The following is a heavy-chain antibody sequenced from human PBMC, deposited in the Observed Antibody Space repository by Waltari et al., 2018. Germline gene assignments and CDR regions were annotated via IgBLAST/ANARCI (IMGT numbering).Heavy chain of an antibody. V-gene: IGHV4-31*03. CDR2: IYHSGIT. Sequence: QVQLQESGPGLVKPSQTLSLTCTVSGGSISSGGYYWSWIRQHPGKGLEWIGYIYHSGITYYNPSLKSRVTISVDRSKNQFSRKLSSVTAADTAVYYCARTHCSSTSCYKPSDAFDIWGQGTMVTVSS. D-gene: IGHD2-2*02. CDR3: ARTHCSSTSCYKPSDAFDI. J-gene: IGHJ3*02. CDR1: GGSISSGGYY.